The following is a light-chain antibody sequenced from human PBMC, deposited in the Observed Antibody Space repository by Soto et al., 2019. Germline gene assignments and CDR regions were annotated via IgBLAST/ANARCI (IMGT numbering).Light chain of an antibody. J-gene: IGKJ4*01. CDR2: KAS. CDR3: QQYSTYPLA. Sequence: DIHMSQSPSTLSASVGDSVTITCRASQTISTWLAWYQQKPGKAPNLLIYKASSLEGGVPSRFSGSGSGTEFTLSISRLQPYDSAIDYCQQYSTYPLAFGGGTKVEIK. V-gene: IGKV1-5*03. CDR1: QTISTW.